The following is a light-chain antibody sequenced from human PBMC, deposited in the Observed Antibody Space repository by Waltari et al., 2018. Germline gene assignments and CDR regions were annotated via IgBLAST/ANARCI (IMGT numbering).Light chain of an antibody. Sequence: EIEMTQSPATLSVSPGERVTLSCRASQSVGNNLAWYQKRPGQAPRLLIYGASTRATDISDRFSGSGSGTDFTLTISALQSEDLAVYYCHQYNHWPTFTFGQGTKLQIE. CDR1: QSVGNN. V-gene: IGKV3-15*01. J-gene: IGKJ2*01. CDR3: HQYNHWPTFT. CDR2: GAS.